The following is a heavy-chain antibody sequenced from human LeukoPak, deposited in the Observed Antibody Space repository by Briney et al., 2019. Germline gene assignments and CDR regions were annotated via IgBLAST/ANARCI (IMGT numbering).Heavy chain of an antibody. D-gene: IGHD3-22*01. CDR2: INPNTGGT. J-gene: IGHJ4*02. CDR1: GYTFTGYY. V-gene: IGHV1-2*04. Sequence: ASVKVSCKASGYTFTGYYIHWVRQAPGQGLEWMGWINPNTGGTNYAQKFQDWVTMTRDTSISTTYMELSNLRSDDTAVYYCARDYYYGNSGGFDYWGQGTLATVSS. CDR3: ARDYYYGNSGGFDY.